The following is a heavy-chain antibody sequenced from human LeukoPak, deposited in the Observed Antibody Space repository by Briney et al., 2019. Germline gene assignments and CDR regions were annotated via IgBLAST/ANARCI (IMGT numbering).Heavy chain of an antibody. Sequence: GGSLRLSCAASGFTFDDYAMHWVRQAPGKGLEWVSLISWDGGSTYYADSVKGRFTISRDNSKNSLYLQMNSLRAEDTAVYYCARALGSMDVWGKGTTVTVSS. D-gene: IGHD3-10*01. J-gene: IGHJ6*04. V-gene: IGHV3-43D*03. CDR2: ISWDGGST. CDR3: ARALGSMDV. CDR1: GFTFDDYA.